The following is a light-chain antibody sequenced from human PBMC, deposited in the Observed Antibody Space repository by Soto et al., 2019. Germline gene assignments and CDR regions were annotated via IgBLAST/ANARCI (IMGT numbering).Light chain of an antibody. V-gene: IGKV1-39*01. Sequence: DIQMTQSPSSLSASVGDSVSISCRASQSIGSYLNWYQHKPGKAPKILISGTSSLQTGVPPRFSASGSGIHFTLHISCLQPEDFATYYCQQTYSVPPTFGGGSNLEI. CDR1: QSIGSY. J-gene: IGKJ4*01. CDR3: QQTYSVPPT. CDR2: GTS.